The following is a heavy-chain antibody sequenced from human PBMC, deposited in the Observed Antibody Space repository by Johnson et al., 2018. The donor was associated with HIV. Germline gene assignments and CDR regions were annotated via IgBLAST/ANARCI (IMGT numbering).Heavy chain of an antibody. CDR3: AKDIKFDYGDQMSDAFDI. J-gene: IGHJ3*02. D-gene: IGHD4-17*01. CDR1: GFTVSNNY. Sequence: MQLVESGGGLVQPGGSLRLSCAASGFTVSNNYMSWVRQAPGKGLEWVSFIYSGGTTYYAGSVKGRFTISRDTSKNTLYLQMNSLRAEDTALYYCAKDIKFDYGDQMSDAFDIWGQGTMVTVSS. V-gene: IGHV3-53*04. CDR2: IYSGGTT.